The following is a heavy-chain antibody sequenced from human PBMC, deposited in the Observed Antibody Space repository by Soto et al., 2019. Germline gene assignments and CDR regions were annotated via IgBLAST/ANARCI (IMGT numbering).Heavy chain of an antibody. D-gene: IGHD3-3*01. V-gene: IGHV1-2*02. Sequence: ASVKVSCKASGYTFTGYYMHWVRQAPGQGLEWMGWINPNSGGTNYAQKFQGRVTMTRDTSISTAYMELSRLRSDDTAVYYCARDRATIFGVVTKRTPFDYWGQGTLVTVSS. J-gene: IGHJ4*02. CDR2: INPNSGGT. CDR3: ARDRATIFGVVTKRTPFDY. CDR1: GYTFTGYY.